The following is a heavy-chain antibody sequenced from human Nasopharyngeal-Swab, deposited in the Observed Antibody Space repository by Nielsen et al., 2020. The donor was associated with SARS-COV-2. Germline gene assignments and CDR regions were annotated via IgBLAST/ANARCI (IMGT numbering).Heavy chain of an antibody. CDR3: ARDKAAAPLYYFDL. J-gene: IGHJ4*02. D-gene: IGHD6-25*01. V-gene: IGHV1-2*06. CDR1: GYTFTGYS. Sequence: ASVKVSCKASGYTFTGYSLHWVRQAPGQGLEWMGRINHKSGRTDYAQKFRARGTMSRDASVTTSYMELSSLTSEDTAIYYCARDKAAAPLYYFDLWGQGTLVTVSP. CDR2: INHKSGRT.